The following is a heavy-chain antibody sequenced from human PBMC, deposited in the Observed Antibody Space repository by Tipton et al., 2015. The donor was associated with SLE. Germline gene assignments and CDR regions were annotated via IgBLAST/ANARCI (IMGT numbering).Heavy chain of an antibody. CDR3: ARGVCSSTSCDYGMDV. D-gene: IGHD2-2*01. CDR1: GYTFSSYG. J-gene: IGHJ6*02. Sequence: QSGPEVKKPGASVKVSCKASGYTFSSYGISWVRQAPGQGLEWMGWISAYNGNTNYAQKVQGRVTLTTDTSTSTAYMELRSLRSDDTAVYYCARGVCSSTSCDYGMDVWGQGTTVTVSS. V-gene: IGHV1-18*01. CDR2: ISAYNGNT.